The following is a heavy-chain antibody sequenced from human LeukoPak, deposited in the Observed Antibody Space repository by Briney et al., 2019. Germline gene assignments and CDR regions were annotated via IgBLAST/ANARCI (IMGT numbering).Heavy chain of an antibody. CDR2: INPSGGST. CDR1: GYTFTSYY. J-gene: IGHJ4*02. Sequence: ASVKVSCKASGYTFTSYYMHWVRQAPGQGLEWMGIINPSGGSTSYAQKFQGRVTMTRDTSTSTVYMELSSLRSEDTAVYYCATESPTYDFWSGYYTSFDYWGQGTLVTVSS. CDR3: ATESPTYDFWSGYYTSFDY. D-gene: IGHD3-3*01. V-gene: IGHV1-46*01.